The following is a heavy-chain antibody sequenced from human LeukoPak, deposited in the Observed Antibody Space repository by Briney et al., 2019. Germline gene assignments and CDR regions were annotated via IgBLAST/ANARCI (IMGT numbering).Heavy chain of an antibody. J-gene: IGHJ4*02. D-gene: IGHD3-10*01. CDR2: MYHSGST. V-gene: IGHV4-4*02. Sequence: PSETLSLTCAVSGGSISSSNWWSWVRQPPGKGLEWIGEMYHSGSTNYNPSLKSRVTISVDTSKNQFSLKLSSVTAADTAVYYCARHARWTAGELFGEGVSLDYWGQGTLVTVSS. CDR3: ARHARWTAGELFGEGVSLDY. CDR1: GGSISSSNW.